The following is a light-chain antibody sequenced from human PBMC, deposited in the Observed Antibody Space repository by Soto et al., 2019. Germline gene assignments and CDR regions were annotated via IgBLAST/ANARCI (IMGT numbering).Light chain of an antibody. J-gene: IGKJ1*01. CDR3: QQYNSYS. Sequence: IQLTQSPSSLSASVGDRVTITCRASQGIRNDLGWYQQKPGTAPKVLIYHASNLQSGVPSRFSGSGSGTEFTLTISSLQPDDYATYCCQQYNSYSFGQGTKVDIK. V-gene: IGKV1-17*01. CDR2: HAS. CDR1: QGIRND.